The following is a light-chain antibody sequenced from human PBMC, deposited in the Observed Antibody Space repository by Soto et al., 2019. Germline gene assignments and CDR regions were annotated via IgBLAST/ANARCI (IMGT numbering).Light chain of an antibody. Sequence: QPVLTQSPSASASLGASVKLTCTLSSGHSNYVIAWHQQQPEKGPRYLMKLNSDGSHRKGDGIPDRFSGSSSGAERYLTISSRQSEDEADYYCQTWDTGIRVFGGGTQLTVL. V-gene: IGLV4-69*01. J-gene: IGLJ2*01. CDR1: SGHSNYV. CDR3: QTWDTGIRV. CDR2: LNSDGSH.